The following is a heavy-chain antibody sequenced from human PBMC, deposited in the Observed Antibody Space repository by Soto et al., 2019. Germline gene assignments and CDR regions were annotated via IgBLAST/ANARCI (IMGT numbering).Heavy chain of an antibody. CDR2: IIPIFGTA. CDR3: ARERDRASTRSCCFDY. D-gene: IGHD2-15*01. J-gene: IGHJ4*02. CDR1: GGTFSSYA. Sequence: QVQLVQSGAEVKKPGSSVKVSCKASGGTFSSYAISWVRQAPGQGLEWMGGIIPIFGTANYAQKFQGRVTITADESTSTAYMELSSLRSEDTAVYYCARERDRASTRSCCFDYWGQGTLVTVSS. V-gene: IGHV1-69*01.